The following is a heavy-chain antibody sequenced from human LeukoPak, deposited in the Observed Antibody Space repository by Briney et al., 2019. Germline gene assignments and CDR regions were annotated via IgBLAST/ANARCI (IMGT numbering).Heavy chain of an antibody. D-gene: IGHD5-12*01. V-gene: IGHV4-59*01. CDR1: GGSTNSYY. Sequence: SETLSLTCTVSGGSTNSYYWSWIRQSPGKGLEWIGYVAYSGSTNYNPSYKSRVTISLDTSKNQFSLKLSSVTAADTAVYYCARTVSGYYFNAWGPGTLVTVSS. CDR3: ARTVSGYYFNA. CDR2: VAYSGST. J-gene: IGHJ5*02.